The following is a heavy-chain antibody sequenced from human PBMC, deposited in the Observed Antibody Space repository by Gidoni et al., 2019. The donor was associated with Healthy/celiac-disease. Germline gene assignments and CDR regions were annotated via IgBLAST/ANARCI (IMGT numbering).Heavy chain of an antibody. Sequence: QVQLVESVGGVVQPGRSLRLSCAASGFTFSSYAMHWVRQAPGKGLEWVAVISYDGSNKYYADSVKGRFTISRDNSKNTLYLQMNSLRAEDTAVYYCARGSISGPHRDWGQGTLVTVSS. CDR3: ARGSISGPHRD. CDR2: ISYDGSNK. V-gene: IGHV3-30-3*01. D-gene: IGHD7-27*01. J-gene: IGHJ4*02. CDR1: GFTFSSYA.